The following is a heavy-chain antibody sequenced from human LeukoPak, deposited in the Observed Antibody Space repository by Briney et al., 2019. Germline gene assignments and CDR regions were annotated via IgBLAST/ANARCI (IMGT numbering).Heavy chain of an antibody. D-gene: IGHD3-10*01. V-gene: IGHV3-30-3*01. CDR1: GFSFSSYA. CDR3: ARDHYYYGSGSYYSDYYYYYYGVGV. CDR2: ISYDGSNK. J-gene: IGHJ6*01. Sequence: GGSLRLSCAASGFSFSSYAMHWVRQAPGKGLEWVAVISYDGSNKYYADSVKGRFTIFRDNSKNTLYLQMNSLRAEDTAVYYCARDHYYYGSGSYYSDYYYYYYGVGVWGHRIRITVSS.